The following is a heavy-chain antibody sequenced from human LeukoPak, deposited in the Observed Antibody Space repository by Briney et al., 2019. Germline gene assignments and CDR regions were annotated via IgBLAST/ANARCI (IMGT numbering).Heavy chain of an antibody. CDR2: FDPEDGET. Sequence: ASVKVSCKASGYTFTSYYMHWVRQAPGKGLEWMGGFDPEDGETIYAQKFQGRVTMTEDTSTDTAYMELSSLRSEDTAVYYCATGSVAGPIDYWGQGTLVTVSS. CDR3: ATGSVAGPIDY. CDR1: GYTFTSYY. D-gene: IGHD6-19*01. J-gene: IGHJ4*02. V-gene: IGHV1-24*01.